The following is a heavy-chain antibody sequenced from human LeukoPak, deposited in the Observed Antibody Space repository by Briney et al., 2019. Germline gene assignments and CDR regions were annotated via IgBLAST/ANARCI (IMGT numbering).Heavy chain of an antibody. V-gene: IGHV3-7*03. D-gene: IGHD4-23*01. CDR2: IKEDGSKK. J-gene: IGHJ4*02. CDR1: GFTFDNYW. Sequence: GGSLRLSCAASGFTFDNYWMNWVRQAPGKGLEWVANIKEDGSKKYYVDSVKGRFTISRDNAKNSLYLQMNSLRAEDTAVYYCARGVNGGTFDYWGQGTLVTVSS. CDR3: ARGVNGGTFDY.